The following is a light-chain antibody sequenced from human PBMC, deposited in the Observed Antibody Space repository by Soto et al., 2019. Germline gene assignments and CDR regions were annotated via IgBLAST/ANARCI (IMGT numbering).Light chain of an antibody. CDR3: SSYAGFNKSV. CDR2: EVS. J-gene: IGLJ1*01. Sequence: QSALTQPPSASGSPGQSVTISCTGTSSDVGGYNYVSWYQQHPGKAPKLMIYEVSKRPSGVPDRFSGSKSGNTASLTVSGLQPEDEADYYCSSYAGFNKSVFGTGTMLTVL. V-gene: IGLV2-8*01. CDR1: SSDVGGYNY.